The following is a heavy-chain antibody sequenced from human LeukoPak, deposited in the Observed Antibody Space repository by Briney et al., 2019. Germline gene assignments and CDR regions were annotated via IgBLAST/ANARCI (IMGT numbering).Heavy chain of an antibody. CDR1: GGSISSYY. J-gene: IGHJ4*02. V-gene: IGHV4-59*12. CDR3: ARGSTTVTTN. D-gene: IGHD4-17*01. CDR2: IYHSGST. Sequence: SETLSLTCTVSGGSISSYYWSWIRQPPGKGLEWIGYIYHSGSTNYNPSLKSRVTISVDTSKNQFSLKLSSVTAADTAVYYCARGSTTVTTNWGQGTLVTVSS.